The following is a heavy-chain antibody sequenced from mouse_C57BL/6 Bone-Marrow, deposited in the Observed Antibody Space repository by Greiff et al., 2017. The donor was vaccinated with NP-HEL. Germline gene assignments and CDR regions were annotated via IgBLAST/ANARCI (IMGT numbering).Heavy chain of an antibody. J-gene: IGHJ1*03. CDR2: LFPVRVLP. CDR1: GYTFTDYY. V-gene: IGHV1-75*01. Sequence: VQLQESGPELVKPGASVKISCKASGYTFTDYYINWVKQRPGQGLELIVWLFPVRVLPFSPAPFPFTATLTFDKSSSTAYMLLSSLTSEDSAVYFCATLYYYGSSYIYWYFDVWGTGTTVTVSS. CDR3: ATLYYYGSSYIYWYFDV. D-gene: IGHD1-1*01.